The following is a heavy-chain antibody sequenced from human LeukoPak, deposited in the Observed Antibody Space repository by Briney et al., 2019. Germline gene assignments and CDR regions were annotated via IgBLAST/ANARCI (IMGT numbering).Heavy chain of an antibody. J-gene: IGHJ5*02. CDR1: GFTVSSNY. D-gene: IGHD3-22*01. CDR3: ARGPRSSGYHGWFDP. CDR2: IYSGGST. Sequence: GGSLRLSCAASGFTVSSNYMSWVRQAPGKGLESVSVIYSGGSTYYADSVKGRFTISRDNSKNTLCLQMNSLRAEDTAVYYCARGPRSSGYHGWFDPWGQGTLVTVSS. V-gene: IGHV3-53*01.